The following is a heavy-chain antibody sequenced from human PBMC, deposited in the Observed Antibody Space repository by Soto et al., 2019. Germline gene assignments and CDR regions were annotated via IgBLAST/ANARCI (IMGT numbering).Heavy chain of an antibody. V-gene: IGHV1-69*08. J-gene: IGHJ4*02. CDR2: IIPMLGIA. Sequence: QVQLVQSGAEVKKPGSSVKVSCKASGGTFSSYTISWVRQAPGQGLEWMGRIIPMLGIANYAQKFQCRVRITADNSTSTAYMELSRLRSEDTAVDYCAGDVVVPAAKGYYFDYWGQGTLVTLSS. CDR1: GGTFSSYT. D-gene: IGHD2-2*01. CDR3: AGDVVVPAAKGYYFDY.